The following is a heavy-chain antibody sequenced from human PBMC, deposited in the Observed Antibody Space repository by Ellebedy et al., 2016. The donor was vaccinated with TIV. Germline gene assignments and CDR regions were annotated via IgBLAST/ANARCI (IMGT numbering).Heavy chain of an antibody. CDR1: GFTFSDYR. V-gene: IGHV3-21*01. J-gene: IGHJ5*02. CDR3: ARGVGGTSLNWFDP. Sequence: GGSLRLXCAASGFTFSDYRMNWVRQAPGKGLEWVSSITSSSSYIFYADSVKGRFTISRDNAKNSVYLQMNSLRGEDTALYYCARGVGGTSLNWFDPWGQGTLVTVSS. D-gene: IGHD3-16*01. CDR2: ITSSSSYI.